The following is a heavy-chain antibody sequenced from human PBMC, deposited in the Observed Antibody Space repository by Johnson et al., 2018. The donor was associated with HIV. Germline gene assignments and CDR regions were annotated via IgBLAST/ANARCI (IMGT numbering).Heavy chain of an antibody. D-gene: IGHD3-10*01. CDR2: ISYDGTNK. V-gene: IGHV3-30-3*01. Sequence: QVQLVESGGGVVQPGRSLRLSCAASGFTFSSYAMHWVRQAPGKGLEWVALISYDGTNKNYADSVKGRFTIPRDNSKNTVFLQMNSLRAEDTAVYYCSGDFRGYYGSGTNAFDIWGQGTMVTVSS. CDR3: SGDFRGYYGSGTNAFDI. CDR1: GFTFSSYA. J-gene: IGHJ3*02.